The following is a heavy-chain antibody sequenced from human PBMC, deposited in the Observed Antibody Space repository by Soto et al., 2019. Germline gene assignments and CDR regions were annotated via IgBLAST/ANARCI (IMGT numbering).Heavy chain of an antibody. CDR3: AKDNGRTWYSSSWYGY. V-gene: IGHV3-23*01. CDR1: GFTFSSYA. Sequence: EVQLLESGGGLVQPGGSLRLSCAGSGFTFSSYAMSWVRQAPGKGLEWVSAISGSGGSTYYADSVKGRFTISRDNSKNTLYLQMNSLRAEDTAVYYCAKDNGRTWYSSSWYGYWGQGTLVTVSS. D-gene: IGHD6-13*01. CDR2: ISGSGGST. J-gene: IGHJ4*02.